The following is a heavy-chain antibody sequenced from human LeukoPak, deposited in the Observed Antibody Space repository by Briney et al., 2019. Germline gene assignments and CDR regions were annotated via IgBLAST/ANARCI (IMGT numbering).Heavy chain of an antibody. D-gene: IGHD4-17*01. Sequence: PGGSLRLSCAASGFTFDDYTMHWVRQAPGKGLEWVSLISWDGGSTYYADSVKGRFTISRDNSKNSLYLQMNSLRAEDTALYYCAKSFRTTVRIDYWGQGTLVTVSS. CDR1: GFTFDDYT. J-gene: IGHJ4*02. CDR3: AKSFRTTVRIDY. CDR2: ISWDGGST. V-gene: IGHV3-43*01.